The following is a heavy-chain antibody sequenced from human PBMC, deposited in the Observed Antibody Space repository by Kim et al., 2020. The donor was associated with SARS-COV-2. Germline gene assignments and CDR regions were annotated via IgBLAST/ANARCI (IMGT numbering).Heavy chain of an antibody. J-gene: IGHJ4*02. CDR1: GGSISSYY. V-gene: IGHV4-59*08. CDR3: GRCLYDSSGYSFDY. CDR2: IYYSGST. Sequence: SETLSLTCTVSGGSISSYYWSWIRQPPGKGLEWIGYIYYSGSTNYNPSLKSRVTISVDTSKNQFSLKLSSVTAADTAVYYCGRCLYDSSGYSFDYWGQG. D-gene: IGHD3-22*01.